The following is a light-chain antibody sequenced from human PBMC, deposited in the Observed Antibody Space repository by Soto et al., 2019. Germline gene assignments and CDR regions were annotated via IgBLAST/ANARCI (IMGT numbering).Light chain of an antibody. CDR1: SSDVGGYNY. CDR2: DVT. V-gene: IGLV2-14*03. Sequence: QSALTQPASVSGSPGQSITFSCTGTSSDVGGYNYVCWYQHHPGKAPKLIIYDVTNRPSGVSNRFSGSKSGNTASLTISGLQAEDEADYYCSSYTRDRTIIFGGGTKLTVL. CDR3: SSYTRDRTII. J-gene: IGLJ2*01.